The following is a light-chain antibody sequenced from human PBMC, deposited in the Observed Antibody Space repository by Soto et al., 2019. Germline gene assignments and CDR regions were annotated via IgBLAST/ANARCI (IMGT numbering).Light chain of an antibody. V-gene: IGLV2-14*03. CDR2: EVT. J-gene: IGLJ1*01. Sequence: QSALTQPASVSGSPGQSITISSTGTSSDVGGYNYVSWYQQHPGKAPKLLIYEVTYRPSGVSNRFSGSKSGNTASLTISGLQAEDEADYFCGSYTSSNTLVFGTGTKVTVL. CDR3: GSYTSSNTLV. CDR1: SSDVGGYNY.